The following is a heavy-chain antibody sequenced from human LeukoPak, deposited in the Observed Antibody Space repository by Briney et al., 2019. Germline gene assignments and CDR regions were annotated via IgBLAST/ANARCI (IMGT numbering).Heavy chain of an antibody. CDR2: IQHDGSEK. Sequence: GGSLRLSCAASGFTFSSKWMSRVRQAPGKGLEWVANIQHDGSEKYYVDSVKGRFTISRDNAENSLYLQMNSLRTEDTAVYFCARDGSGEWPIGYWGQGTLVTVSS. CDR1: GFTFSSKW. D-gene: IGHD3-10*01. J-gene: IGHJ4*02. V-gene: IGHV3-7*01. CDR3: ARDGSGEWPIGY.